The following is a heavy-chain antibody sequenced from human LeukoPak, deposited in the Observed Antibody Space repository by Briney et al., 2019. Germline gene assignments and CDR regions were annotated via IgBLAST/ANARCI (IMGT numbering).Heavy chain of an antibody. CDR2: IYSGGST. CDR3: ARDPDYYGSGSYFRPDYYYYYGMDV. V-gene: IGHV3-53*01. D-gene: IGHD3-10*01. CDR1: GFTVSSNY. J-gene: IGHJ6*02. Sequence: GGSLRLSCAASGFTVSSNYMSWVRQAPGKGLEWVSVIYSGGSTYYADSVKGRFTISRDNSKNTLYLQMNSLRAEDTAVYYCARDPDYYGSGSYFRPDYYYYYGMDVWGQGTTVTVSS.